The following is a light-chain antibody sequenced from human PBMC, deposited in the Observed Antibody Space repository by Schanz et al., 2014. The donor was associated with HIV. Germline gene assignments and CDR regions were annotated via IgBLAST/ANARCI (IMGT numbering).Light chain of an antibody. Sequence: QSVLTQPASVSGSPGQSITISCTGTNSDVGYYSYVSWYQQHPGKAPKLMIYDDTYRPSEDSDRFSGSKSGNTASLTISGLRDEDEADYYCGSITATGAWVFGGGTKLTVL. CDR1: NSDVGYYSY. J-gene: IGLJ3*02. CDR3: GSITATGAWV. V-gene: IGLV2-14*03. CDR2: DDT.